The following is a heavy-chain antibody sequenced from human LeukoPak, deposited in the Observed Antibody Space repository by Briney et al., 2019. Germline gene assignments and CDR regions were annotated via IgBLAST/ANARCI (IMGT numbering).Heavy chain of an antibody. CDR1: GYTFSTYP. D-gene: IGHD3-9*01. J-gene: IGHJ4*02. CDR2: INAGNGKA. CDR3: ARGYYDLLTGHVVTYYFDY. V-gene: IGHV1-3*01. Sequence: GASVKVSCKASGYTFSTYPINWVRQAPGQRLEWMGWINAGNGKANYSQKFRGRVTLTRDTSASTAYMELSSLRSADTAVYYCARGYYDLLTGHVVTYYFDYWGQGTLVTVSS.